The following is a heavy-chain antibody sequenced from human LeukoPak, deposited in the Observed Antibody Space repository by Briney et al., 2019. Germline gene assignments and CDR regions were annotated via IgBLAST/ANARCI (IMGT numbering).Heavy chain of an antibody. CDR3: ARMAYCGGDCYSLLYYYYYGMDV. CDR1: GFTFGSYS. Sequence: GGSLRLSCAASGFTFGSYSMNWVRQAPGKGLEWVSSISSSSSYIYYADSVKGRFTISRDNAKNSLYLQMNSLRAEDTAVYYCARMAYCGGDCYSLLYYYYYGMDVWGQGTTVTVSS. J-gene: IGHJ6*02. CDR2: ISSSSSYI. V-gene: IGHV3-21*01. D-gene: IGHD2-21*02.